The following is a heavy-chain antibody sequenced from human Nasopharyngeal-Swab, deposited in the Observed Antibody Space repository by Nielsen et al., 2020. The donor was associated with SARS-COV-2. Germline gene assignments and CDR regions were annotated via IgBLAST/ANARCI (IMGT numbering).Heavy chain of an antibody. CDR3: AKDDRITMISVVTIFDS. CDR2: IGGSGVKT. CDR1: GFTFSSA. V-gene: IGHV3-23*01. J-gene: IGHJ4*02. D-gene: IGHD3-22*01. Sequence: GESLKISCAASGFTFSSAMSWVRQAPGKGLECVSGIGGSGVKTYYADSVKGRFTISRDNSKNTLYLQMNSLRAEDTAVYYCAKDDRITMISVVTIFDSWGQGTLVTVSS.